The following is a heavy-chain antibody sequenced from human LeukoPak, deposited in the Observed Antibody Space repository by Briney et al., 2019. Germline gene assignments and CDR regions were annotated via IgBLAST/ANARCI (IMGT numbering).Heavy chain of an antibody. CDR2: IYYSGST. CDR1: GXSISSYY. Sequence: SETLSLTCTVSGXSISSYYWSWIRQPPGKGLEWIGYIYYSGSTNYNPSLKSRVTISVDTSKNQFSLKLSSVTAADTAVYYCARDGNTGYFDYWGQGTLVTVSS. V-gene: IGHV4-59*01. J-gene: IGHJ4*02. CDR3: ARDGNTGYFDY. D-gene: IGHD2/OR15-2a*01.